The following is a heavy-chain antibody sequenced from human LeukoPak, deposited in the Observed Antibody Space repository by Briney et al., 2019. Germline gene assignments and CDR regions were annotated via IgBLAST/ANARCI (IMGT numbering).Heavy chain of an antibody. D-gene: IGHD3-3*01. CDR1: GYTFTSYA. CDR3: ASPRGITIFGVVSSPPSLYGMDV. J-gene: IGHJ6*02. Sequence: GASVKVSCKASGYTFTSYAMHWVRQAPGQRLEWMGGIIPIFGTANYAQKFQGRVTITADESTSTAYMELSSLRSEDTAVYYCASPRGITIFGVVSSPPSLYGMDVWGQGTTVTVSS. V-gene: IGHV1-69*13. CDR2: IIPIFGTA.